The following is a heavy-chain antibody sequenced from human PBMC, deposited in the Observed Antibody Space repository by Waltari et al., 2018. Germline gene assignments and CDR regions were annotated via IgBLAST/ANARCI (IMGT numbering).Heavy chain of an antibody. CDR1: GFTFSSYS. Sequence: EVLLVESGGGLVKPGGSLRLSCAASGFTFSSYSMNWVRQAPGKGLEGCSSISRSGSYTHYVDSVKGRFTISRDNAKNSLYLQMNTLRAEDTAVYYCARGGWGFYLDDWGQGTLVTSSS. CDR3: ARGGWGFYLDD. CDR2: ISRSGSYT. D-gene: IGHD7-27*01. V-gene: IGHV3-21*02. J-gene: IGHJ4*02.